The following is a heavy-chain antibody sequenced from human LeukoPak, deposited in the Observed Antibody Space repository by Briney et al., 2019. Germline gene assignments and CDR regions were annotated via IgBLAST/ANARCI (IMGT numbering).Heavy chain of an antibody. Sequence: PSETLSLTCAVYGGSFIGYYWSWIRQPPGKGLEWIGEINHSGSTNYNPSLKSRVTISVDTSKNQFSLKLSSVTAADTAVYYCARIPPLGAAAAPGYYYYYGMDVWGQGTTVTVSS. J-gene: IGHJ6*02. CDR2: INHSGST. CDR1: GGSFIGYY. D-gene: IGHD6-13*01. V-gene: IGHV4-34*01. CDR3: ARIPPLGAAAAPGYYYYYGMDV.